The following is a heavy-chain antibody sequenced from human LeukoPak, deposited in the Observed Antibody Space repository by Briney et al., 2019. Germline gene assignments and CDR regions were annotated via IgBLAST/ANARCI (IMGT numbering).Heavy chain of an antibody. CDR3: ARGQLYYYDSSGYSY. CDR2: IWYDGSNK. V-gene: IGHV3-33*01. CDR1: GFTFSSYG. J-gene: IGHJ4*02. Sequence: QPGRSLRLSCAASGFTFSSYGMHWVRQAPGKGLEWVAVIWYDGSNKYYADSVKGRFTISRDNSMNTLYLQMNSLRAEDTAVYYCARGQLYYYDSSGYSYWGQGTLVTVSS. D-gene: IGHD3-22*01.